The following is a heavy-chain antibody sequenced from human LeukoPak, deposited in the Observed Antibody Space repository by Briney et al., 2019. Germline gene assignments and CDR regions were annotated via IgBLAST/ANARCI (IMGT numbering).Heavy chain of an antibody. CDR1: GFTFSSYN. CDR2: ITGSSSTI. CDR3: ARASPADYYGMDV. Sequence: GGSLRLSCAASGFTFSSYNMNWVRQAPGKGLEWVSYITGSSSTIYYADSVKGRFTISRDNARNTVYLQMNSLRAEDTAVYYCARASPADYYGMDVWGQGTTVTVSS. D-gene: IGHD6-6*01. J-gene: IGHJ6*02. V-gene: IGHV3-48*01.